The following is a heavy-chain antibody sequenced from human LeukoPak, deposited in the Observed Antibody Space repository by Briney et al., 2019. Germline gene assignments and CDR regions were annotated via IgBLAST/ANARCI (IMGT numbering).Heavy chain of an antibody. D-gene: IGHD4-11*01. Sequence: SETLSLTCTVSGGSISTYYWSWIRQPPGKGLEWIGYIYDTGSTNYNPSLKSRVTISVDTSKNQFSLKLSSVTAADTAVYYCARDDAYRNWNYFDYWGQGTLVTVSS. V-gene: IGHV4-59*12. J-gene: IGHJ4*02. CDR2: IYDTGST. CDR3: ARDDAYRNWNYFDY. CDR1: GGSISTYY.